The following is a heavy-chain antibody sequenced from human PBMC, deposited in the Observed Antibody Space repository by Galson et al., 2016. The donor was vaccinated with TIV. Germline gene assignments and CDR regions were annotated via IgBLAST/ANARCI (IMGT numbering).Heavy chain of an antibody. D-gene: IGHD3-16*01. J-gene: IGHJ3*02. CDR1: GYTFTGHT. CDR2: INVGNGNT. Sequence: SVKVSCKASGYTFTGHTMHWVRQAPGQRLEWMGWINVGNGNTKYVQKFKGRDTITSDTSARIAYMELSTLTSEDTAMYYCARDRLGAKRAFDIWGQGTLVTVSS. CDR3: ARDRLGAKRAFDI. V-gene: IGHV1-3*01.